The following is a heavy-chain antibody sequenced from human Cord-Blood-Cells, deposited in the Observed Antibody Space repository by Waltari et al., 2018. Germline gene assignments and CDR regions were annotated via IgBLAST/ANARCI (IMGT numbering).Heavy chain of an antibody. CDR1: GYPLPAFS. CDR3: ATAYDSSGYYYIRDAFDI. CDR2: FDPEDGET. V-gene: IGHV1-24*01. D-gene: IGHD3-22*01. Sequence: QVQLVQSGAEVKKPGASVKVSCTVSGYPLPAFSIHPVRPAPGKGLEWMGGFDPEDGETIYAQKFQGRVTMTEDTSTDTAYMELSSLRSEDTAVYYCATAYDSSGYYYIRDAFDIWGQGTMVTVSS. J-gene: IGHJ3*02.